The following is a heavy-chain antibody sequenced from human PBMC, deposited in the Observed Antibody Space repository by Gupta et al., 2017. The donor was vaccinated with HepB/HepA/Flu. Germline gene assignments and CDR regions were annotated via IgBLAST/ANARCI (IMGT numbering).Heavy chain of an antibody. D-gene: IGHD6-6*01. CDR2: IWYDGSNK. V-gene: IGHV3-33*01. CDR3: ARESAWGGIAAHLYYYYMDV. Sequence: QAQLVESGGGGAQPRRSLRLSCVASGFAFCSHGMLWVRQAPGMGLEWVAVIWYDGSNKYYADSVKGRFTISRDNSKNTLYLQMNSLRAEDTEVYYCARESAWGGIAAHLYYYYMDVWGKGTTVTVSS. CDR1: GFAFCSHG. J-gene: IGHJ6*03.